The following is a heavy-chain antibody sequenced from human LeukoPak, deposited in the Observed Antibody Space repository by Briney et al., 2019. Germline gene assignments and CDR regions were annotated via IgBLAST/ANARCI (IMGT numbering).Heavy chain of an antibody. J-gene: IGHJ4*02. D-gene: IGHD3-9*01. V-gene: IGHV3-21*01. CDR3: ARHSDYDILTGPNDY. Sequence: AGSLRLSCAASGFTFSSYSMNWVRQAPGKGLEWVSSISTSSSYKYYADSLKGRSTISRDNAKNSLYLQMNSLGAEDTAVYYCARHSDYDILTGPNDYWGQGTLVTVSS. CDR2: ISTSSSYK. CDR1: GFTFSSYS.